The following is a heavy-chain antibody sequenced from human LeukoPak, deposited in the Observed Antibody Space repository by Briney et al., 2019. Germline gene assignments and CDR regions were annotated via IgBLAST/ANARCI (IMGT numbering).Heavy chain of an antibody. CDR2: ISYDGSNK. CDR1: GFTFSSYA. D-gene: IGHD3-22*01. CDR3: ARVTSNYYDSSGYYY. Sequence: PGRSLRLSCAASGFTFSSYAMHWVRQAPGKGLDWVAVISYDGSNKYYADSVKGRFTISRDNSKNTLYLQMNSLRAEDTAVYYCARVTSNYYDSSGYYYWGQGTLVTVSS. J-gene: IGHJ4*02. V-gene: IGHV3-30-3*01.